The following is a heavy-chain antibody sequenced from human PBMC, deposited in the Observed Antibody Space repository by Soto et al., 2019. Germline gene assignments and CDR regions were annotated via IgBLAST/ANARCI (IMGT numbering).Heavy chain of an antibody. D-gene: IGHD6-19*01. Sequence: GSGPTLVNPTQTLTLTCTFSGFSLSTSGMCVSWIRQPPGKALEWLARIDGDDDKHYSTSLKTRLTISRDTSKNQVVLTMTNMDPVDTATYYCARFRCGSVGWYGTFDIWGQGTTVTVSS. J-gene: IGHJ3*02. CDR2: IDGDDDK. V-gene: IGHV2-70*11. CDR3: ARFRCGSVGWYGTFDI. CDR1: GFSLSTSGMC.